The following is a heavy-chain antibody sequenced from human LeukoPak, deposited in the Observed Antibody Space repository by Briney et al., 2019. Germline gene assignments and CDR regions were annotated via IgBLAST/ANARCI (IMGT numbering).Heavy chain of an antibody. D-gene: IGHD3-16*01. V-gene: IGHV4-59*01. J-gene: IGHJ6*02. CDR2: IYYNGKA. CDR1: GGSISGYY. Sequence: PSETLSLTCTVSGGSISGYYWTWIRQPPGKGLEWIGQIYYNGKADYNPPLESPITISLDTSKNNISLKLKSVTAADTAIYYCAKFGADYDMYVWGQGITVAVSS. CDR3: AKFGADYDMYV.